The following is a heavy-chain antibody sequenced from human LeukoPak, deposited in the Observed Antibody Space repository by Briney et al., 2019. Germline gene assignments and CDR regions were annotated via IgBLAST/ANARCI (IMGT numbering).Heavy chain of an antibody. V-gene: IGHV3-23*01. D-gene: IGHD3-10*01. J-gene: IGHJ1*01. CDR3: AKTFHSGSGSELPHH. CDR2: ISYSGSGT. CDR1: GFTFSSSA. Sequence: RPGGSLRLSCAASGFTFSSSAMAWVRHAPGKGLEWVSTISYSGSGTYYADSVKGRFTISRDNSENTVYLQMTSLRVEDTAEYYCAKTFHSGSGSELPHHWGQGTLVTVSS.